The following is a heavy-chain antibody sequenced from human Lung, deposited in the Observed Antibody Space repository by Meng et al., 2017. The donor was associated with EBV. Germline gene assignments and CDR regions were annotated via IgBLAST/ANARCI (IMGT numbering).Heavy chain of an antibody. CDR3: AREGIADPTLDH. J-gene: IGHJ4*02. V-gene: IGHV3-30-3*01. CDR2: ISFDGSNK. Sequence: QVPLVGXXXXXVQXGXXXRLSCAASGFDFYSHAMHWVRQAPGKGLEWVAVISFDGSNKHYADSVKGRFTVSRDNSKNTLYLQMNSLRGDDTAVYYCAREGIADPTLDHWGQGTLVTVSS. CDR1: GFDFYSHA. D-gene: IGHD6-13*01.